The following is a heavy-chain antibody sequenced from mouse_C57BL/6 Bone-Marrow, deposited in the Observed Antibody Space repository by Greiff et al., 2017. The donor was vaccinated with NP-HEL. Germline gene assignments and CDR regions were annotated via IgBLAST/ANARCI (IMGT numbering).Heavy chain of an antibody. CDR2: ISNGGGST. Sequence: EVKLVESGGGLVQPGGSLKLSCAASGFTFSDYYMYWVRQTPEKRLGWVAYISNGGGSTYYPDTVKGRFTISRDNAKNTLYLQMSRLKSEDTAMYYCARHEGYGYPWFAYWGQGTLVTVSA. D-gene: IGHD2-2*01. J-gene: IGHJ3*01. CDR1: GFTFSDYY. V-gene: IGHV5-12*01. CDR3: ARHEGYGYPWFAY.